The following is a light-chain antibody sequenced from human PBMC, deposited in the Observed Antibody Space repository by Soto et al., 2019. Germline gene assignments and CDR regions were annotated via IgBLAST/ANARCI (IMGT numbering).Light chain of an antibody. CDR2: RNN. CDR1: SSNIGSNY. CDR3: AAWDDTLSVV. Sequence: QSVLTQPPSASGTPGQRAPIPGPGASSNIGSNYVYWYQQLPGTAPKLLIYRNNQRPSGVPDRFSGSKSGTSASLAISGLRSEDEADYYCAAWDDTLSVVFGGGTKLTVL. J-gene: IGLJ2*01. V-gene: IGLV1-47*01.